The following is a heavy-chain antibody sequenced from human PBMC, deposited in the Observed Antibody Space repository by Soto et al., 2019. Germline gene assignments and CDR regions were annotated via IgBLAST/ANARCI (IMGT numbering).Heavy chain of an antibody. CDR3: VKERYSSSWYGGDY. D-gene: IGHD6-13*01. CDR2: VSGGGGST. J-gene: IGHJ4*02. Sequence: EVQLLESGGGLVQPGGSLRLSCVASGFTFSNYAMSWVRQAPGKGLERVSVVSGGGGSTYYADSVKGRFTISRDNSKNTLYLQMNSLRAEDTAVYFCVKERYSSSWYGGDYWGQGTLVTVSS. CDR1: GFTFSNYA. V-gene: IGHV3-23*01.